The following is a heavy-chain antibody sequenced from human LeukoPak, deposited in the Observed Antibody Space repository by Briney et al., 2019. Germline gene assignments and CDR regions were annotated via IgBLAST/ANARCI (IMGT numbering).Heavy chain of an antibody. CDR1: GYTFINYG. J-gene: IGHJ5*02. CDR3: ARSYCGGTSCYRDPYNWLDP. V-gene: IGHV1-18*01. Sequence: ASVKVSCKASGYTFINYGINWVRQAPGQGLEWMGWISAYNGNTNYAQKLQGRVTMTTDTSTSTAYMELRSLRSDDTAVYYCARSYCGGTSCYRDPYNWLDPWGQGTLVTVSP. D-gene: IGHD2-2*01. CDR2: ISAYNGNT.